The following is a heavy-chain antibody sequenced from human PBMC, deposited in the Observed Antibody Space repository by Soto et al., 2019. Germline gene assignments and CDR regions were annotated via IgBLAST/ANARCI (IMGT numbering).Heavy chain of an antibody. Sequence: ASVKVSCKASGYTFTSYGISWVRQAPGQGLEWMGWISAYNGNTNYAQKLQGRGTMTTDTSTSTAYMELRSLRSDDTDVYYCARVNDGWLPTNSWFDPWGQGTLVTVSS. J-gene: IGHJ5*02. CDR1: GYTFTSYG. V-gene: IGHV1-18*04. D-gene: IGHD6-19*01. CDR3: ARVNDGWLPTNSWFDP. CDR2: ISAYNGNT.